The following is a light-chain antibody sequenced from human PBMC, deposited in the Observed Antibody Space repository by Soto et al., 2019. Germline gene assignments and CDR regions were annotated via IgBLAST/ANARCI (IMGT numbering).Light chain of an antibody. CDR2: GNN. J-gene: IGLJ3*02. CDR1: SSNIGAGYD. Sequence: QSVLTQPPSVSGAPGQRVTTSCTGSSSNIGAGYDVHSYQQLPGTAPKLLIYGNNNRPSGVPDRFSGSKSGTSASLAITGLQAEDEADYYCQSYDSSLSAWVFGGGTQLTVL. CDR3: QSYDSSLSAWV. V-gene: IGLV1-40*01.